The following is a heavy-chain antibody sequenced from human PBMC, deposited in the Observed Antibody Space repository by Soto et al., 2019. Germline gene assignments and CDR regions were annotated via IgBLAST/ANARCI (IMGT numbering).Heavy chain of an antibody. CDR1: GGTFSSYA. J-gene: IGHJ3*02. CDR2: IIPIFGTA. V-gene: IGHV1-69*06. D-gene: IGHD2-2*01. Sequence: ASVKVSCKASGGTFSSYAISWVRQAPGQGLEWMGGIIPIFGTANYAQKFQGRVTITADKSTSTAYMELSSLRSEDTAVYYCARVGYCSSTSCSFAFDIWGQGTMVTVSS. CDR3: ARVGYCSSTSCSFAFDI.